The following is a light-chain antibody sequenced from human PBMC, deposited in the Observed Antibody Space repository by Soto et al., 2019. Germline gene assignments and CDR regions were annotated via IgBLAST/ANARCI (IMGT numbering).Light chain of an antibody. CDR1: QGISNF. V-gene: IGKV1-27*01. CDR2: AAS. J-gene: IGKJ1*01. Sequence: DIQMTQSPSSLYASVGDKVTITCRASQGISNFLAWYQQKPGKVPKLLIYAASTLQSGVPSRFSGSGSGTDFTLTISSLQPEDVATYYCQKYNSAPRTFGQGTKVEIK. CDR3: QKYNSAPRT.